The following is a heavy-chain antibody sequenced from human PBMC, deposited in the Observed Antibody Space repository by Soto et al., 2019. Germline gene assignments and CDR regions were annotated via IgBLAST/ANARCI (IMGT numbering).Heavy chain of an antibody. CDR3: AKCGGDCYLFDY. V-gene: IGHV3-23*01. J-gene: IGHJ4*02. CDR2: ISGSGGST. CDR1: GFTFSSYA. D-gene: IGHD2-21*02. Sequence: PAGSLRLSCAASGFTFSSYAMSWVRQAPGKGLEWVSAISGSGGSTYYADSVKGRFTISRDNSKNTLYLQMNSLRAEDTAVYYCAKCGGDCYLFDYWGQGTLVTVSS.